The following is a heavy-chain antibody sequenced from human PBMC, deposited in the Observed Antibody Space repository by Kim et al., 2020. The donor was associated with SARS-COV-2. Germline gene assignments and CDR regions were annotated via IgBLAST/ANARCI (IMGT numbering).Heavy chain of an antibody. CDR1: GFTFSSYS. J-gene: IGHJ6*02. CDR2: ISSSSSYI. V-gene: IGHV3-21*01. Sequence: GGSLRLSCAASGFTFSSYSMNWVRQAPGKGLEWVSSISSSSSYIYYADSVKGRFTISRDNAKNSLYLQMNSLRAEDTAVYYCASGGRGTTQIGYSYYYGMDVWGQGTTVTVSS. CDR3: ASGGRGTTQIGYSYYYGMDV. D-gene: IGHD1-7*01.